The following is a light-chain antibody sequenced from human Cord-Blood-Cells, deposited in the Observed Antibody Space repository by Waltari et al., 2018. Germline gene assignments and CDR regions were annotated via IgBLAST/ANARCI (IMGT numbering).Light chain of an antibody. V-gene: IGLV1-44*01. CDR2: SNN. CDR1: SSNIGSNT. J-gene: IGLJ2*01. CDR3: AAWDDSLNGVV. Sequence: QSVLTQPPSASGTPGQRVTISCSGSSSNIGSNTVHWYQQLPGTAPKLLIYSNNQRPSGVPDRFSGSKFGTSASLAISGLQSEDEADYYCAAWDDSLNGVVFGGGTKLTVL.